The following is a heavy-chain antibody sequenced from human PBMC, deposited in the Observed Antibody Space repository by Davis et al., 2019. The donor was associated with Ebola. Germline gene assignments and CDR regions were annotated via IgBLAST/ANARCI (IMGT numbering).Heavy chain of an antibody. Sequence: MPSETLSLTCTVSGGSISSYYWSWIRQPPGKELEWIGSIYYSGSTYYNPSLKSRVTISIHTSKNQFSLNLSSVTAADTAVYYCARGGSGSYGAFDIWGQGTMVTVSS. D-gene: IGHD3-10*01. CDR1: GGSISSYY. CDR3: ARGGSGSYGAFDI. V-gene: IGHV4-59*01. J-gene: IGHJ3*02. CDR2: IYYSGST.